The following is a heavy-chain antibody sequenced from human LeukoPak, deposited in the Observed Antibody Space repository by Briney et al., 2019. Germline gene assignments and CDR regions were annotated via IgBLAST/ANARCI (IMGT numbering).Heavy chain of an antibody. CDR2: MYDGGNT. V-gene: IGHV4-30-2*01. D-gene: IGHD4-23*01. CDR1: GGSITSGGYS. CDR3: ARGPPVSGYGGPAYYYYGIDG. Sequence: SQTLSLTCAVSGGSITSGGYSWSWLRQPPGKGREWITSMYDGGNTYSYPSLKSPALISVDKSKNQVSMKLSSVTAADTAVYYCARGPPVSGYGGPAYYYYGIDGWGQGTTVTAAS. J-gene: IGHJ6*02.